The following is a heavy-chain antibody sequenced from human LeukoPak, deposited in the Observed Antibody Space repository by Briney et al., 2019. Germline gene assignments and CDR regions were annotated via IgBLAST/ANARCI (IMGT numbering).Heavy chain of an antibody. D-gene: IGHD6-13*01. CDR2: ISAYNGNT. J-gene: IGHJ6*03. CDR3: ARVGTGSSSWYPGTDYYMDV. Sequence: ASVKVSCKASGYTFTSYGISWVRQAPGQGLEWMGWISAYNGNTNYAQKLQGRVTMTTDTSTSTAYMELRSLRSYDTAVYYCARVGTGSSSWYPGTDYYMDVWGKGTTVTVSS. V-gene: IGHV1-18*01. CDR1: GYTFTSYG.